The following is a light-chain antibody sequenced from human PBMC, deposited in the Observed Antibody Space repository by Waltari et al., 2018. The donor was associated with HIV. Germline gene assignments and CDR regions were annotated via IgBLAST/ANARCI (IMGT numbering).Light chain of an antibody. Sequence: SHELTHTPSVSVSPVQTARSSCSRGALPQTYSSWYGQKPGQAPVLIIYKDIERPSGIPERISGSRSGTGVTLTISDVQAEDEGDYYCQSTDHDGTWVFGGGTKLTVL. V-gene: IGLV3-25*03. CDR1: ALPQTY. J-gene: IGLJ3*02. CDR3: QSTDHDGTWV. CDR2: KDI.